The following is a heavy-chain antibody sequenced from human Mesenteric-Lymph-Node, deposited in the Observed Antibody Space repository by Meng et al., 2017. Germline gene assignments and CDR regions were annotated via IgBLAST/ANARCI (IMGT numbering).Heavy chain of an antibody. CDR3: AREEKDPDYYDSSGPSEYGMDV. J-gene: IGHJ6*02. CDR1: GFIFSSYW. D-gene: IGHD3-22*01. V-gene: IGHV3-74*01. CDR2: INCDGSSP. Sequence: GESLMTPRAAPGFIFSSYWMHWVRQAPGKGLVWVSRINCDGSSPSYADTVKGRFTISRDNAKNTLYLQMNSLSAEDTAVYYCAREEKDPDYYDSSGPSEYGMDVWGQGTTVTVSS.